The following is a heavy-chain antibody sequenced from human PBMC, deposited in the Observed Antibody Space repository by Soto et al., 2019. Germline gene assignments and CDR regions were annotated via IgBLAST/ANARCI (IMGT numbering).Heavy chain of an antibody. CDR2: INPILRMS. CDR1: GDTFAFHS. CDR3: ATSYGSGYRAFDY. V-gene: IGHV1-69*02. Sequence: QVQLVQSGAEVKRPGSSVKVSCKASGDTFAFHSINWVRQAPGLGLEWMGRINPILRMSNYAQRFQGRATITADKSTSTAYMGLSGLRSGDTAIYYCATSYGSGYRAFDYWGQGALVTVSS. J-gene: IGHJ4*02. D-gene: IGHD3-10*01.